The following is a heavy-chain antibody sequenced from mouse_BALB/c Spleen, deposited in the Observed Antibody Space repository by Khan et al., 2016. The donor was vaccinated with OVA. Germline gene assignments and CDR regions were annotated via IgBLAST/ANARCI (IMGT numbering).Heavy chain of an antibody. CDR2: ISYSGNT. V-gene: IGHV3-2*02. CDR1: GYSITTDYA. J-gene: IGHJ2*01. D-gene: IGHD1-1*01. CDR3: ERIYGGDFDY. Sequence: EVQLLETGPGLVKPSQSLSLTCTVTGYSITTDYAWNWIRQFPGSKLEWMGHISYSGNTKYNPSLKSRISITRDTSKNQFFLQLKSVTTEDTARYYCERIYGGDFDYWGQGTTLTVSS.